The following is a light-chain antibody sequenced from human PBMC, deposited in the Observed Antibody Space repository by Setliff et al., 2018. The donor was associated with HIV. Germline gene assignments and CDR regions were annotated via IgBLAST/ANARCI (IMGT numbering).Light chain of an antibody. Sequence: QSALTQPASVSGSPGQSITLSCTGTSSDVGAYDFVSWYQHHPGKAPKLIIYEVTNRPSGVSNRSSGSKSGNTASLTISGLQAEDEADYYCSSFTTRSTVVFGSGTKVTVL. CDR1: SSDVGAYDF. V-gene: IGLV2-14*01. CDR2: EVT. J-gene: IGLJ1*01. CDR3: SSFTTRSTVV.